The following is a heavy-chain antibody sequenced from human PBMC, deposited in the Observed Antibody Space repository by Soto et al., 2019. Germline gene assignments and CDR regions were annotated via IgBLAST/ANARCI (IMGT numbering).Heavy chain of an antibody. D-gene: IGHD6-13*01. V-gene: IGHV3-15*07. J-gene: IGHJ6*02. CDR1: GFTFSNAW. Sequence: GSLRLSCAASGFTFSNAWMNWVRQAPGKGLEWVGRIKSKTDGGTTDYAAPVKGRFTISRDDSKNTLYLQMNSLKTEDTAVYYCTTSQEYSSSWYYYYYYGMDVWGQGTTVTVSS. CDR3: TTSQEYSSSWYYYYYYGMDV. CDR2: IKSKTDGGTT.